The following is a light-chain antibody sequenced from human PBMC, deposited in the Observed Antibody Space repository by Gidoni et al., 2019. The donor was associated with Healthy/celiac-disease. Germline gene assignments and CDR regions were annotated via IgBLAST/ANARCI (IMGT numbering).Light chain of an antibody. J-gene: IGLJ2*01. CDR1: NNGSKN. Sequence: SYELTQPLPVPVAWGQTARIICGGNNNGSKNVHWYQQKPGQAPVLVTYRDTNRPPGIPERFSGSTSGNTATLTISRAQAGDEADYYCQVWDSSTGVFGGGTKLTVL. CDR2: RDT. V-gene: IGLV3-9*01. CDR3: QVWDSSTGV.